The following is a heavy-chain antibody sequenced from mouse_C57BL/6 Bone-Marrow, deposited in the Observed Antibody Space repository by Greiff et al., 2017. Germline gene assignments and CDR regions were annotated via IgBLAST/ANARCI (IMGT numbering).Heavy chain of an antibody. V-gene: IGHV1-15*01. CDR2: IDPETGGT. Sequence: QVQLQQSGAELVRPGASVTLSCKASGYTFTDYEMHWVKQTPVHGLEWIGAIDPETGGTAYNQKFKGKAILTADKSASTAYMALRSLTSEDSAVYYCTREGVLYYSNYGAMDYWGQGTSVTVSS. CDR3: TREGVLYYSNYGAMDY. D-gene: IGHD2-5*01. J-gene: IGHJ4*01. CDR1: GYTFTDYE.